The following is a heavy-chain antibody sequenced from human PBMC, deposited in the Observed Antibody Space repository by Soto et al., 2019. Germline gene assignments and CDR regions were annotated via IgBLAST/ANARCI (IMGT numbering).Heavy chain of an antibody. J-gene: IGHJ6*02. D-gene: IGHD6-13*01. CDR3: ARDPSSSWSYYGMDV. CDR2: IYYSGST. V-gene: IGHV4-30-4*01. CDR1: GGSISSGDYY. Sequence: PSETLSLTCTVSGGSISSGDYYWSWIRQPPGKGLEWIGYIYYSGSTYYNPSLKSRVTISVDTSKNQFSLKLSSVTAADTAVYYCARDPSSSWSYYGMDVWGQGTTVTVSS.